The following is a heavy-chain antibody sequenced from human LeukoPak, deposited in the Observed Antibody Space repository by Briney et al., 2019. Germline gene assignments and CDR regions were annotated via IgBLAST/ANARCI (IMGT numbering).Heavy chain of an antibody. Sequence: SETLSLTCTVSGGSISSYYWSWIRQSPGKGLEWIGYIYYSGSTNYNPSLKSRVTISVDTSKNQFSLKLSSVTAADTAVYYCARGALYYYDSSGYYLDYWGQGTLVTVSS. V-gene: IGHV4-59*01. J-gene: IGHJ4*02. CDR2: IYYSGST. CDR3: ARGALYYYDSSGYYLDY. CDR1: GGSISSYY. D-gene: IGHD3-22*01.